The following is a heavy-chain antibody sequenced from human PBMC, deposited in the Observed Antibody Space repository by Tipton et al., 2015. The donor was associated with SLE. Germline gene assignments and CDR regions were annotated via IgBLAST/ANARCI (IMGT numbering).Heavy chain of an antibody. CDR2: INHSGST. D-gene: IGHD3-10*01. CDR3: ARMGNYYGSGSYLNAFDI. CDR1: GGSFSGYY. J-gene: IGHJ3*02. Sequence: TLSLTCAVYGGSFSGYYWSWIRQPPGKGLEWIGEINHSGSTNYNPSPKSRVTISVDTSKNQFSLKLSSVTAADTAVYYCARMGNYYGSGSYLNAFDIWGQGTMVTVSS. V-gene: IGHV4-34*01.